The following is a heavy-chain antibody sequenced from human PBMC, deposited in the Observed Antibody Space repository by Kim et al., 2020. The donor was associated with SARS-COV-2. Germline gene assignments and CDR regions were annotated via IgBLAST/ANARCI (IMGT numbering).Heavy chain of an antibody. CDR3: ARDEGVYPYYVDY. D-gene: IGHD2-8*01. CDR2: INSDGSST. Sequence: GGSLRLSCAASGFTFSSYWMHWVRQAPGKGLVWVSRINSDGSSTSYADSVKGRFTTSRDNAKNTLYLQMNSLRAEDTAVYYCARDEGVYPYYVDYWGQGTLVTVYS. J-gene: IGHJ4*02. CDR1: GFTFSSYW. V-gene: IGHV3-74*01.